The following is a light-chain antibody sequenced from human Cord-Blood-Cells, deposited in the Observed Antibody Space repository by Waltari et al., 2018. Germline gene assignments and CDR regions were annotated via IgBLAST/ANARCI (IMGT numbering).Light chain of an antibody. CDR3: CSYAGSYTRV. CDR1: SSAVGGYNY. CDR2: YVS. J-gene: IGLJ2*01. Sequence: QSALTQPRSVSGSPGQSVTIPCTGTSSAVGGYNYVTWYQQHPGKAPKLMIYYVSNRPSGVPDRFSGSKSGNTASLTISGLQAEDEADYYCCSYAGSYTRVFGGGTKLTVL. V-gene: IGLV2-11*01.